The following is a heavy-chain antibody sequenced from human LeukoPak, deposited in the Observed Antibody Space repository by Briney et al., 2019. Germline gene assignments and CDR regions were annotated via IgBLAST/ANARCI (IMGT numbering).Heavy chain of an antibody. CDR1: GFTFGSYA. CDR3: ARRGDYSTAARSYFDY. J-gene: IGHJ4*02. Sequence: GGSLRLSCAASGFTFGSYAMSWVRQAPGKGLEWVSTISGIGGNTYYADSVKGRFTISRDNSKNTLYLQMNSLRAEDTAVYYCARRGDYSTAARSYFDYWGQGTLVTVSS. V-gene: IGHV3-23*01. D-gene: IGHD6-6*01. CDR2: ISGIGGNT.